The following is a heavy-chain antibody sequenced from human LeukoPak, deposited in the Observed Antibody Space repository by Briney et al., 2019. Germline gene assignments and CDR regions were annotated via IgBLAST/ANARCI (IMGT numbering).Heavy chain of an antibody. D-gene: IGHD5-24*01. V-gene: IGHV1-69*13. CDR3: ARDGNRRDGYNPSYYYYYYMDV. CDR2: IIPIFGTA. CDR1: GGAFSSYA. Sequence: SVKVSCKASGGAFSSYAISWVRQAPGQGLEWMGGIIPIFGTANYAQKFQGRVTITADESTSTAYMELSSLRSEDTAVYYCARDGNRRDGYNPSYYYYYYMDVWGKGTTVTVSS. J-gene: IGHJ6*03.